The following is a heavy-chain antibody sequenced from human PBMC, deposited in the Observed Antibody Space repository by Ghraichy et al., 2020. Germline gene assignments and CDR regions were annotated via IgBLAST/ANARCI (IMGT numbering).Heavy chain of an antibody. CDR1: GYTFTSYG. Sequence: ASVKVSCKASGYTFTSYGISWVRQAPGQGLEWMGWISAYNGNTNYAQKLQGRVTMTTDTSTSTAYMELRSLRSDDTAVYYCARVGAVVVAATPLSGYYGMDVWGQGTTVTVSS. V-gene: IGHV1-18*01. J-gene: IGHJ6*02. CDR3: ARVGAVVVAATPLSGYYGMDV. CDR2: ISAYNGNT. D-gene: IGHD2-15*01.